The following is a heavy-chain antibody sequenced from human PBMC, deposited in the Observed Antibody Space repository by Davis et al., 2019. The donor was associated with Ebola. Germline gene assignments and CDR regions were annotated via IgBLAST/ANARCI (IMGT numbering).Heavy chain of an antibody. J-gene: IGHJ6*02. CDR3: ARLGFYYYYGMDV. CDR1: GGSFSGYY. CDR2: IYYSGST. Sequence: SETLSLTCAVYGGSFSGYYWSWIRQPPGKGLEWIGSIYYSGSTYYNPSLKSRVTISVDTSKNQFSLKLSSVTAADTAVYYCARLGFYYYYGMDVWGQGTTVTVSS. D-gene: IGHD1-26*01. V-gene: IGHV4-34*01.